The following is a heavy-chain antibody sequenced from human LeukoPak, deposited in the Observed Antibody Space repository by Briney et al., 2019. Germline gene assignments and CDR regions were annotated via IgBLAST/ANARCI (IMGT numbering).Heavy chain of an antibody. Sequence: GGSLRLSCAVSGFTFSTYSMNWVRQAPGKGLEWATYISSSSDSIYYADSVKGRFTISRDNAKNSLYLQMNSLRAEDTAVYYCARGGYSRYWGQGTLVTVSS. V-gene: IGHV3-48*01. CDR2: ISSSSDSI. CDR1: GFTFSTYS. CDR3: ARGGYSRY. J-gene: IGHJ4*02. D-gene: IGHD6-13*01.